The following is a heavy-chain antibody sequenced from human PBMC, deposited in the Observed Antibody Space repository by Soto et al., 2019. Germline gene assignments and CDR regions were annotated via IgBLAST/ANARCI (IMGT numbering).Heavy chain of an antibody. V-gene: IGHV4-39*01. CDR3: ATQESSSAAYSYGMDV. CDR1: GGSISSSGYY. J-gene: IGHJ6*04. CDR2: IYYSGRT. Sequence: SETLSLTCTVSGGSISSSGYYWGWIRQPPGKGLEWIGNIYYSGRTFYNPSLKSRVTMSVGTSKNQFSLKLSSVTAADTAVYYCATQESSSAAYSYGMDVWGDGTTVTVSS. D-gene: IGHD6-6*01.